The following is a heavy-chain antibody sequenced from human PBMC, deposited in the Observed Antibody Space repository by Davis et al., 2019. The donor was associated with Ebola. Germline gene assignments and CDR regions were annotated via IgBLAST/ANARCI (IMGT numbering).Heavy chain of an antibody. D-gene: IGHD3-22*01. J-gene: IGHJ6*02. CDR1: GYTFTSYY. CDR2: INPSGGST. V-gene: IGHV1-46*01. Sequence: ASVKVSCKASGYTFTSYYMHWVRQAPGQGLEWMGIINPSGGSTNYAQKFQGRVTITADKSTSTAYMELSSLRSEDTAVYYCARGHRRITMIVVGPQYYGMDVWGQGTTVTVSS. CDR3: ARGHRRITMIVVGPQYYGMDV.